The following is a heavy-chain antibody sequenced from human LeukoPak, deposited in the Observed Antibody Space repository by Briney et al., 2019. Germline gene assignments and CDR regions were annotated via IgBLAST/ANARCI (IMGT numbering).Heavy chain of an antibody. CDR1: GFTFSSYT. CDR2: MSHDGSTK. V-gene: IGHV3-30-3*01. D-gene: IGHD3-10*01. Sequence: PGGSLRLSCAASGFTFSSYTMHWVRQAPGNGLEWVAVMSHDGSTKYYADSVKGRFTISRDNSETTLYLQMNSLRAEDTAVYYCVKARDVGSGSRALDYWGQGSLVTISS. CDR3: VKARDVGSGSRALDY. J-gene: IGHJ4*02.